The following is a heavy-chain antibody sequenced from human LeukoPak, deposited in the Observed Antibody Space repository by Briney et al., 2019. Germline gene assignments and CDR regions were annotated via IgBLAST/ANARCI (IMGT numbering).Heavy chain of an antibody. D-gene: IGHD2-15*01. V-gene: IGHV4-39*01. CDR3: ARSLLTLSDAFDI. CDR2: IYYSGSA. CDR1: GGSISSSSYY. J-gene: IGHJ3*02. Sequence: PSETLSHTCTVSGGSISSSSYYWGSIRQPPGKGPEWTGRIYYSGSAYYNPSLKSRDTISVDTSKNQFSLKLSSVTAADTAVYYCARSLLTLSDAFDIWGQGTMVTVSS.